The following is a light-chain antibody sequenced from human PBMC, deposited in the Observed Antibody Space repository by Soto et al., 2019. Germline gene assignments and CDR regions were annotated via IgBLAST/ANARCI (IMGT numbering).Light chain of an antibody. CDR3: QQYKNWLALT. Sequence: MTQSPSTLAGSLGDRVTITCRASQSVSSRYLAWYQQKPGQAPRLLIYGSSSRATGIPDRFSGSGSGTEFTLTISSLQYEDSAANYCQQYKNWLALTFGGGTKVDIK. V-gene: IGKV3D-15*01. CDR2: GSS. J-gene: IGKJ4*01. CDR1: QSVSSRY.